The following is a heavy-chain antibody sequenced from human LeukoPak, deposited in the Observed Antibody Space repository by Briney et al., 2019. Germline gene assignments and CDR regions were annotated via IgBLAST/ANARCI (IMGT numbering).Heavy chain of an antibody. Sequence: PGGSLRLSCAASGFTFSTYVVNWVRQAPGKGLEWVAVIWYDGSNKYYADSVKGRFTISRDNSKNTLYLQMNSLRAGDTAVYYCARDNRGSSSGHDYWGQGTLVTVSS. CDR1: GFTFSTYV. CDR2: IWYDGSNK. D-gene: IGHD1-26*01. J-gene: IGHJ4*02. V-gene: IGHV3-33*07. CDR3: ARDNRGSSSGHDY.